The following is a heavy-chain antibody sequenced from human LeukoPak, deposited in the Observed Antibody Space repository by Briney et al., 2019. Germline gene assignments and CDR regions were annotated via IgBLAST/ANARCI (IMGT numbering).Heavy chain of an antibody. CDR1: GGSFSGYY. V-gene: IGHV4-34*01. CDR3: ARDHRSGYSYGYYYYYGMDV. J-gene: IGHJ6*02. CDR2: INHSGST. Sequence: SETLSLTCAVYGGSFSGYYWSWIRQPPGKGLEWIGEINHSGSTNYNPSLKSRVTISVDTSKNQFPLKLSSVTAADTAVYYCARDHRSGYSYGYYYYYGMDVWGRGTTVTVSS. D-gene: IGHD5-18*01.